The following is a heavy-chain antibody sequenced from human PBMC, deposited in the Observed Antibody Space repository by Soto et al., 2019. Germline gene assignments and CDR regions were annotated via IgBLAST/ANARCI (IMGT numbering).Heavy chain of an antibody. J-gene: IGHJ3*01. CDR3: ARASDGYNSGVFDL. CDR1: GGSISSYY. Sequence: SETLSLTCTVSGGSISSYYWSWIRQPPGKGLEWIGYIYYSGSTNYNPSLKSRVTISVDTSKNQFSLELRSVTAADTAVYYCARASDGYNSGVFDLWGQGTMVTVSS. CDR2: IYYSGST. V-gene: IGHV4-59*01. D-gene: IGHD1-1*01.